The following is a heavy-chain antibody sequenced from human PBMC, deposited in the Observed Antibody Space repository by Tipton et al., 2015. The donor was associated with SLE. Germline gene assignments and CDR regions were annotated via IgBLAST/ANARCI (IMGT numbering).Heavy chain of an antibody. CDR2: INHSGST. J-gene: IGHJ4*02. Sequence: TLSLTCAVYGGSFSGYYWSWIRQPPGKGLEWIGEINHSGSTNYNPSLKSRVTISVDTSKNQFSLKLSSVTAGDTAVYYCAKGASIGYGSGSYGGYWGQGTLVTVSS. CDR3: AKGASIGYGSGSYGGY. CDR1: GGSFSGYY. D-gene: IGHD3-10*01. V-gene: IGHV4-34*01.